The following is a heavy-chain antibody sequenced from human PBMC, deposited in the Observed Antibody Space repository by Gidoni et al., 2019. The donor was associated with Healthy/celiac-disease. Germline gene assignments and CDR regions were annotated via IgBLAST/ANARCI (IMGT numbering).Heavy chain of an antibody. Sequence: EVQLLESGGGLVKPGWSLRLPCAASGFTFRSYSMTWVRQAPGKGLEWVSSISSSSSYRYYADAVKGRFTISRDNAKNSLYLQMNSLRAEDTAVYYCARDHYGDYWDAFDIWGQGTMVTVSS. CDR2: ISSSSSYR. V-gene: IGHV3-21*01. J-gene: IGHJ3*02. CDR3: ARDHYGDYWDAFDI. D-gene: IGHD4-17*01. CDR1: GFTFRSYS.